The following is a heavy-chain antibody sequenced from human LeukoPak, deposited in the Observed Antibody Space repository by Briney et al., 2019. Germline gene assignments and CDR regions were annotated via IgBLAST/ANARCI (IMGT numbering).Heavy chain of an antibody. D-gene: IGHD3-10*01. Sequence: PGRSLRLSCAASGFNSSNYGMHWVRQVPGTGLEWVAVIWYDGNTKYYANYVKGRFTVSRDNSKNTLYLQTNILRPEDTAIYYCARDSGFGELVTYYFDYWGQGTLVTVSS. CDR1: GFNSSNYG. CDR3: ARDSGFGELVTYYFDY. CDR2: IWYDGNTK. J-gene: IGHJ4*02. V-gene: IGHV3-33*01.